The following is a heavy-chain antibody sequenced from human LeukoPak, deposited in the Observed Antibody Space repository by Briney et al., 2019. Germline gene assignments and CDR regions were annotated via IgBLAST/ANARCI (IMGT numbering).Heavy chain of an antibody. CDR1: GIAVTGNY. Sequence: GGSLRLSCAASGIAVTGNYMSWVRQPPGKGLEWVSFTSINTDTFYADSVRGRFTISRDSSKNTLFLQMNSLRDEDSAVYHCAIAQSWDELFDSWGQGTLVTVSS. J-gene: IGHJ4*02. V-gene: IGHV3-53*01. CDR2: TSINTDT. D-gene: IGHD1-1*01. CDR3: AIAQSWDELFDS.